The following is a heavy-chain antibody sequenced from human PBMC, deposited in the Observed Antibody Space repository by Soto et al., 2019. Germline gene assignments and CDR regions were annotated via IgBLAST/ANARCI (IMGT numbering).Heavy chain of an antibody. CDR1: GGSISSSNW. Sequence: QVQLQESGPGLVKPSGTLSLTCAVSGGSISSSNWWSWVRQPPGKGLEWIGEIYHSGSTNYNPSRESRVTISVDKSKNQFSLKLSSVTAADTAVYYCARGRGYRPARTHAFDIWGQGTMVTVSS. CDR2: IYHSGST. CDR3: ARGRGYRPARTHAFDI. J-gene: IGHJ3*02. D-gene: IGHD5-18*01. V-gene: IGHV4-4*02.